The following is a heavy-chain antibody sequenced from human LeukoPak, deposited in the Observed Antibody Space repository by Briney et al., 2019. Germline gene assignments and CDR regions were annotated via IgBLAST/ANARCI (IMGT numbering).Heavy chain of an antibody. V-gene: IGHV3-49*04. CDR2: IRSKAYSGTT. D-gene: IGHD3-3*01. J-gene: IGHJ4*02. Sequence: GGSLRLSCTASGITFGDYAMSWVRQAPGKGLEWVGFIRSKAYSGTTEYAASVAGRFTISRDDSKSIAYLQMNSLKTEDTAVYYCTRGGRFSDYWGQGTLVTVSS. CDR3: TRGGRFSDY. CDR1: GITFGDYA.